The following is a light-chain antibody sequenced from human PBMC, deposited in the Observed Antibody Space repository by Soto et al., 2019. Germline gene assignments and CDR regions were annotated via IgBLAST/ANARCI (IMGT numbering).Light chain of an antibody. CDR3: LRYNAFSQT. CDR1: QSMNSW. Sequence: DIQLTPSPSTLSASVGDRVTITCRASQSMNSWLAWYQQKPGEAPKVLIYDASSLESGVPSRFSGSGSGTEFTLTIGSLQPEDFATYYCLRYNAFSQTFGQGTKVDIK. CDR2: DAS. J-gene: IGKJ1*01. V-gene: IGKV1-5*01.